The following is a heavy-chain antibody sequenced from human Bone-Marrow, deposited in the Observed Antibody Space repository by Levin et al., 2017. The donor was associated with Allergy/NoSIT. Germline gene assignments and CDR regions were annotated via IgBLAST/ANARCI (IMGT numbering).Heavy chain of an antibody. CDR1: GGSVNTFSYS. CDR3: ARVGAHNGNSRDAFDV. CDR2: IYNRDNT. Sequence: SETLSLTCAVSGGSVNTFSYSWSWIRQPPGTGLEWIGYIYNRDNTFYNPSLKSRITISLDGSKNQFSLNVTSVTAADTAVYFCARVGAHNGNSRDAFDVWGPGTMVTVSS. J-gene: IGHJ3*01. D-gene: IGHD5-24*01. V-gene: IGHV4-30-2*01.